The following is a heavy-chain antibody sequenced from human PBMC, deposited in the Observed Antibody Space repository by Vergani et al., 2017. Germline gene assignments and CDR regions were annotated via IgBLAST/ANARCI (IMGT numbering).Heavy chain of an antibody. V-gene: IGHV3-49*03. D-gene: IGHD3-10*01. CDR3: KIGSSSPLDY. CDR1: GFAFRDYA. J-gene: IGHJ4*02. Sequence: EVQLVESGGGLVQPGRSLRLSCTGSGFAFRDYAMSWFRQAPGKGLEWISFISSKNFGGTTEYAASVRGRFSISRDDSQNIAYLQMNSLKTEDTAVYYCKIGSSSPLDYWGQGTLVTVSS. CDR2: ISSKNFGGTT.